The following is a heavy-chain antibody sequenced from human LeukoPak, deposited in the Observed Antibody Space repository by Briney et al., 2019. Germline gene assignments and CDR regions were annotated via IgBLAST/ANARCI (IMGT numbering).Heavy chain of an antibody. V-gene: IGHV3-74*01. J-gene: IGHJ4*02. CDR2: INSDGSST. D-gene: IGHD1-26*01. CDR3: ASLGIVGALDFDY. Sequence: GGSLRLSCAASGFTFSSYWMHWVRQAPGKGLVWVSRINSDGSSTSYADSVKGRFTISRDNAKNTLYLQMNSLRAEDTAVYYCASLGIVGALDFDYWGQGTLVTVSS. CDR1: GFTFSSYW.